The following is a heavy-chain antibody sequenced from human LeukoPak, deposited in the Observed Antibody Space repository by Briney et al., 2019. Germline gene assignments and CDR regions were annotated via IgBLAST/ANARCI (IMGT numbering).Heavy chain of an antibody. CDR3: ARGGHYDFWSGYHPSDMDV. CDR2: IYYSGST. D-gene: IGHD3-3*01. CDR1: GGSISSYY. J-gene: IGHJ6*02. V-gene: IGHV4-59*01. Sequence: SETLSLTCTVSGGSISSYYWSWIRQPPGKGLEWIGYIYYSGSTNYNPSLKSRVTISVDTSKNQFSLKLSSVTAADTAVYYCARGGHYDFWSGYHPSDMDVWGQGTTVTVSS.